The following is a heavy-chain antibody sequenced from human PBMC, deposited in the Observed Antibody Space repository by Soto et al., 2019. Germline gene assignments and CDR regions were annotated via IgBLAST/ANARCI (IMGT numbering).Heavy chain of an antibody. CDR2: IYTSGST. J-gene: IGHJ5*02. CDR1: GGSISSYY. Sequence: SETLSLTCTVSGGSISSYYWSWIRQPAGKGLEWIGRIYTSGSTNYNPSLKSRVTMSVDTSKNQFSLKLSSVTAADTAVYYCATLQRERYSSSSGLGWLDTWGQGTLVTVSS. CDR3: ATLQRERYSSSSGLGWLDT. D-gene: IGHD6-6*01. V-gene: IGHV4-4*07.